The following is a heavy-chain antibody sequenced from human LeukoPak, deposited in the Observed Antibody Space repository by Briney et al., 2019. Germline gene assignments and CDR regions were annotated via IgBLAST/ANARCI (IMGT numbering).Heavy chain of an antibody. Sequence: GGSLRLSCAASGFTFSKYWMSWVRQAPGKGLEWVANIKQDGSEIYYVDSVKGRFTISRDNAKNSLYLQMNSLRAEDTAVYYCARDPTDYGTNTFDYWGQGTLVTVSS. CDR3: ARDPTDYGTNTFDY. CDR1: GFTFSKYW. D-gene: IGHD4/OR15-4a*01. J-gene: IGHJ4*02. V-gene: IGHV3-7*01. CDR2: IKQDGSEI.